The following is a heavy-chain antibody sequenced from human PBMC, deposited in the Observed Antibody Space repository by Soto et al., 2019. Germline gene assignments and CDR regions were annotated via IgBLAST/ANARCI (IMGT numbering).Heavy chain of an antibody. CDR2: ISYDGSNK. D-gene: IGHD3-22*01. CDR3: AKGDSSGYYHNNYYYYGMDV. J-gene: IGHJ6*02. V-gene: IGHV3-30*18. Sequence: PGGSLRLSCAASGFTFSSYGMHWVRQAPGRGLEWVAVISYDGSNKYYADSVKGRFTISRDNSKNTLYLQMNSLRAEDTAVYYCAKGDSSGYYHNNYYYYGMDVWGQGTTVTVS. CDR1: GFTFSSYG.